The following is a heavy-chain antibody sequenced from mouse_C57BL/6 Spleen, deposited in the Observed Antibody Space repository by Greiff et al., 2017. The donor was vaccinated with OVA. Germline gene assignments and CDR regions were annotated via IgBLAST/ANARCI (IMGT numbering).Heavy chain of an antibody. CDR2: IDPSDSYT. CDR3: ARGLRRGAMDY. J-gene: IGHJ4*01. V-gene: IGHV1-69*01. Sequence: VQLQQPGAELVMPGASVKLSCKASGYTFTSYWMHWVKQRPGQGLEWIGEIDPSDSYTNYNQKFKGKSTLTVDKSSSTAYMQLSSLTSEDSAVYYCARGLRRGAMDYWGQGTSVTVSS. D-gene: IGHD2-4*01. CDR1: GYTFTSYW.